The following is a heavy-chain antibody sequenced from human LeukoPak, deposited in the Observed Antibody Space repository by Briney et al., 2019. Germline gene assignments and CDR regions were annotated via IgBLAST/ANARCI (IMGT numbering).Heavy chain of an antibody. CDR1: GSTFNTYA. CDR3: ARDGTGGWLNNLLVY. J-gene: IGHJ4*02. CDR2: IWDDGGIK. Sequence: GRPLRLSCAASGSTFNTYAMNWVRQAPGKGLEWVAVIWDDGGIKYYADSVRGRFTISRDNSKNMLYLQMNSLRAEDTAVYYCARDGTGGWLNNLLVYWGQGTLVTVSS. V-gene: IGHV3-33*01. D-gene: IGHD6-19*01.